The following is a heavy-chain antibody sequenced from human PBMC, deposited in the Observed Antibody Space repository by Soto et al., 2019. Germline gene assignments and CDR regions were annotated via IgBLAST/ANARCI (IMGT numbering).Heavy chain of an antibody. D-gene: IGHD3-22*01. V-gene: IGHV1-58*01. J-gene: IGHJ4*02. CDR2: IVVGSGNT. CDR3: AAVPYYDDTSGTYFDY. Sequence: QMQLVQSGPEVKKPGTSVKVSCKASGFTFPSSAVQWVRQARGQRLEWIAGIVVGSGNTNYAQKFQERLTISRDMSTNTAYMELSSLRSEDTAVYYCAAVPYYDDTSGTYFDYGGQGTLVTVSS. CDR1: GFTFPSSA.